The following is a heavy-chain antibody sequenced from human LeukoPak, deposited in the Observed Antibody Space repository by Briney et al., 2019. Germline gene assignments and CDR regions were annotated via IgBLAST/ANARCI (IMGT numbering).Heavy chain of an antibody. D-gene: IGHD6-19*01. CDR1: GGSISSAY. CDR3: ARHGGGWRFDY. Sequence: SGTLSLTCTVSGGSISSAYWTWIRQPPGKGLEWIASVFYSGSTDYNPSLKSRVTMSVDTSKNQFSLRLSSVTAADTAVYYCARHGGGWRFDYWGQGTLVTVSS. V-gene: IGHV4-59*08. J-gene: IGHJ4*02. CDR2: VFYSGST.